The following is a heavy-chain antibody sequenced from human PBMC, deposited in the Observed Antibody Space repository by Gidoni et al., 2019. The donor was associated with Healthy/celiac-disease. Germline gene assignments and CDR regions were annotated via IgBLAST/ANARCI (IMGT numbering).Heavy chain of an antibody. CDR3: AGLPSKLHFVDTAVNWFDP. CDR1: GFTFSSYS. D-gene: IGHD5-18*01. CDR2: ISSSSSSI. V-gene: IGHV3-21*01. J-gene: IGHJ5*02. Sequence: EVQLVESGGGLVKPGGSMRLSCPASGFTFSSYSMHWVRQAPGKGLEWVSSISSSSSSIYYADSVKGRFTISRDNAKNSLYLQMNSLRAEDTAVYYCAGLPSKLHFVDTAVNWFDPWGQGTLVTVSS.